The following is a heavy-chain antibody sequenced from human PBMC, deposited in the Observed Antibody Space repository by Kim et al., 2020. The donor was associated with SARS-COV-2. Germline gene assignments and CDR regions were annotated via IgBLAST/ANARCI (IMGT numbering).Heavy chain of an antibody. CDR1: GASISSSTYY. V-gene: IGHV4-39*01. J-gene: IGHJ6*02. Sequence: SETLSLTCIVSGASISSSTYYWAWIRQPPGTGPEWIGTIYYSGSTYYNPSLKSRVTISVDTSKNQFSLRLSSVTAADTAVYYCARHYCGTGTCFRVMDVWGQGTTVTVSS. CDR3: ARHYCGTGTCFRVMDV. D-gene: IGHD2-21*01. CDR2: IYYSGST.